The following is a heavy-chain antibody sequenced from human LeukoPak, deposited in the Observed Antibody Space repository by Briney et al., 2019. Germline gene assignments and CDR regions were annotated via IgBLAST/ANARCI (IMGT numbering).Heavy chain of an antibody. CDR2: ITPSCDNT. V-gene: IGHV3-23*01. CDR1: GFTFSSYD. Sequence: PGGSLRLSCAASGFTFSSYDMTGVRQAPGRGLEWVSSITPSCDNTYYGDSVKGRFTISRDNSKNTVYLQMNNMRVDDTAVYCCARVAGWHWFDPWGQGTLVTVSS. J-gene: IGHJ5*02. CDR3: ARVAGWHWFDP. D-gene: IGHD6-19*01.